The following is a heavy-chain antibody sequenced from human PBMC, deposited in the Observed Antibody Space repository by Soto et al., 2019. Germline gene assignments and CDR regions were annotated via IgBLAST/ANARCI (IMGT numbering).Heavy chain of an antibody. V-gene: IGHV1-2*04. Sequence: ASVKVSCKASGYTFTGYYMHWVRQAPGQGLEWMGWINPNSGGTNYAQKFQGWVTMTRDTSISTAYMELSRLRSDDTAVYYCARTLVVPAAGTAPGYYYYGMDVWGQGTTVTVYS. J-gene: IGHJ6*02. CDR3: ARTLVVPAAGTAPGYYYYGMDV. D-gene: IGHD2-2*01. CDR2: INPNSGGT. CDR1: GYTFTGYY.